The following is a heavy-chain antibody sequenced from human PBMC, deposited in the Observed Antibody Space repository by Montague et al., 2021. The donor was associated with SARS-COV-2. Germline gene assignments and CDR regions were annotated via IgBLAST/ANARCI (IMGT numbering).Heavy chain of an antibody. CDR1: GDSISGSRDY. CDR3: ARREYSYGWGD. Sequence: SETLSLTCTVSGDSISGSRDYWGWIRQSPGKGLEWIACVDYSGNTYYSPSLQSRLTISVDTSKNQFSLKLNSVTAADTALYYCARREYSYGWGDWGQGTLVTVSS. J-gene: IGHJ4*02. CDR2: VDYSGNT. V-gene: IGHV4-39*01. D-gene: IGHD5-18*01.